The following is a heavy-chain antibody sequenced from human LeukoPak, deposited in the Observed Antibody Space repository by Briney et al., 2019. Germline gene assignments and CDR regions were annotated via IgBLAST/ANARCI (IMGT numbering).Heavy chain of an antibody. V-gene: IGHV3-30-3*01. CDR2: ISYDGSNK. Sequence: PGRSLRLSCAASGVTFSSNAMHWVRQAPGKGLEWVAVISYDGSNKYYADSVKGRFTISRDNSKNTLYLQMNSLRAEDTAVYYCARGKSSSGYYSVDNWGQGTLVTVSS. J-gene: IGHJ4*02. CDR1: GVTFSSNA. D-gene: IGHD3-22*01. CDR3: ARGKSSSGYYSVDN.